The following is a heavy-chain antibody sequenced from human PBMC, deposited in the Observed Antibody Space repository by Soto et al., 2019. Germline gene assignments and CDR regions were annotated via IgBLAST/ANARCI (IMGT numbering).Heavy chain of an antibody. CDR3: ARDSTDTDSGSYSGDY. Sequence: PGGSLRLSCAASGFTFSSYSMKWVRQAPGKGLEWVSYISSSSTMYYADSVKGRFTISRDNAKNSLFLHMNSLRDEDTAVYYCARDSTDTDSGSYSGDYWGQGTLVTVSS. CDR1: GFTFSSYS. V-gene: IGHV3-48*02. D-gene: IGHD1-26*01. J-gene: IGHJ4*02. CDR2: ISSSSTM.